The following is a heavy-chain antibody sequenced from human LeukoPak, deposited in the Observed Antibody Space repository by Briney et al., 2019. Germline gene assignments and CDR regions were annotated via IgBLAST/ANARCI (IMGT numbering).Heavy chain of an antibody. CDR3: AKAGPDFWLVMPLFDY. Sequence: GGSLRLSCAASGFTFSSYAMSWVRQAPGKGLEWVSAISGSGGSTYYADSVKGRFTISRDNSKNTLYLQMNSLRAEDTAVYYCAKAGPDFWLVMPLFDYWGQGTLVTVSS. V-gene: IGHV3-23*01. D-gene: IGHD3-9*01. CDR2: ISGSGGST. J-gene: IGHJ4*02. CDR1: GFTFSSYA.